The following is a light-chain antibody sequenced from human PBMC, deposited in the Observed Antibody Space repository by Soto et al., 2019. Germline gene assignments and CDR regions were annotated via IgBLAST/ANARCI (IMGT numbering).Light chain of an antibody. CDR3: SSYTSTSILV. V-gene: IGLV2-14*01. Sequence: QSVLTQPSSVSGSPGQSITISCTGSISDIGGYEFVSWYQQHPGQVPKLIIYEVHNRPSGVSDRFSGSKSGNTASLTISALQEEDEADFYCSSYTSTSILVFGGGTEVTVL. J-gene: IGLJ1*01. CDR2: EVH. CDR1: ISDIGGYEF.